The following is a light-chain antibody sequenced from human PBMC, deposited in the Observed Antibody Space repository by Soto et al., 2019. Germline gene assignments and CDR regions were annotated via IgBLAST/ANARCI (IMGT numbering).Light chain of an antibody. J-gene: IGKJ1*01. CDR2: KAS. CDR1: QSISSW. CDR3: QQYNSYWT. Sequence: DIQMTQSPSTLSASVGDRVTITCRASQSISSWLAWYQQKPGKAPKLLIYKASSLESGVPSRFSGSGSATDFTLTISSLQPDDLATYYWQQYNSYWTFGQGTKVEIK. V-gene: IGKV1-5*03.